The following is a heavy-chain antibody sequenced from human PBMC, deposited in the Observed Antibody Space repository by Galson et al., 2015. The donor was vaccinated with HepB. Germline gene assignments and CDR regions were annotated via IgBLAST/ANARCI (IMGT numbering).Heavy chain of an antibody. CDR2: TNGNGRST. CDR3: AKGGNCSDASAHYTSQDPLDY. D-gene: IGHD3-22*01. J-gene: IGHJ4*02. Sequence: SLRLSCAASGFKFSSYAMSWVRQAPGKGLEWVSTTNGNGRSTHYANSVKGRFTISRDNSKNTLYLQMTTLRAEDTAVYYCAKGGNCSDASAHYTSQDPLDYWGPGALVTVSS. V-gene: IGHV3-23*01. CDR1: GFKFSSYA.